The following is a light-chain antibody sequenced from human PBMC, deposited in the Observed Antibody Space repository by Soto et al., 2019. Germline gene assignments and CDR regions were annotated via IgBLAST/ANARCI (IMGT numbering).Light chain of an antibody. CDR1: QSVSSSY. J-gene: IGKJ1*01. CDR3: QQYGSSPRT. Sequence: EIVLTQSPGTLSLSPGERATLSCRASQSVSSSYLAWYQQKPDQAPRVLIYGASSRATGIPDRFSGSGSGTDFTLTISRLEPEDFAVYYCQQYGSSPRTFGQGTKVEIK. CDR2: GAS. V-gene: IGKV3-20*01.